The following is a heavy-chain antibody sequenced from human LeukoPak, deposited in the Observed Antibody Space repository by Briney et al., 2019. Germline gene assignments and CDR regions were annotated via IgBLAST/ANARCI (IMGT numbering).Heavy chain of an antibody. Sequence: GGSLRLSCAASGFTFSSYTMNWVRQAPGKGLEWISSISGSSSTYIYYSDSVQGRFPISRDNAKNSLSLQMNSLRAEDTAVYYCARSVTAANWFDPWGQGTLVTVSS. V-gene: IGHV3-21*01. CDR3: ARSVTAANWFDP. D-gene: IGHD2-21*02. CDR1: GFTFSSYT. CDR2: ISGSSSTYI. J-gene: IGHJ5*02.